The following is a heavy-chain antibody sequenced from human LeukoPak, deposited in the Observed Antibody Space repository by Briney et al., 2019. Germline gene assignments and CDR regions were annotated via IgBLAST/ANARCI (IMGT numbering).Heavy chain of an antibody. CDR1: GFTFSSYS. CDR2: ISSSSSYI. CDR3: ARDYGYYYDSSGYYYANFDY. D-gene: IGHD3-22*01. V-gene: IGHV3-21*01. Sequence: GGSLRLSCAASGFTFSSYSMNWVRQAPGKGLEWVSSISSSSSYIYYADSVKGRFTISRDNAKNSLYPQMNSLRAEDTAVYYCARDYGYYYDSSGYYYANFDYWGQGTLVTVSS. J-gene: IGHJ4*02.